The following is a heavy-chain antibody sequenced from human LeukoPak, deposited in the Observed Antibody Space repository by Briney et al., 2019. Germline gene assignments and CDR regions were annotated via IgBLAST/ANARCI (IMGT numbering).Heavy chain of an antibody. CDR3: AKDFISFSMDV. Sequence: GGSLRLSCATSGFTFNRHTMYWVRQAPGKGLEWVAFIRYDGSNSYYADSVKGRFTITRDKSKNTLFLQMTSLRVEDTAVYYCAKDFISFSMDVWGKGTTVTISS. CDR2: IRYDGSNS. J-gene: IGHJ6*04. CDR1: GFTFNRHT. D-gene: IGHD3-3*02. V-gene: IGHV3-30*02.